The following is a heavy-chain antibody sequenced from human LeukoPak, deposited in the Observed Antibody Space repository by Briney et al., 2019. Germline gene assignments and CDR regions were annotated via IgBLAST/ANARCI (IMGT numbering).Heavy chain of an antibody. CDR1: GGTFSSYA. J-gene: IGHJ3*02. Sequence: SVKVSCKASGGTFSSYAISWVRRAPGQGLEWMGGIIPIFGTANYAQKFQGRVTITADESTSTAYMELSSRRSEDTAVYYCARDRRTMVRGVIGDIWGQGTMVTVSS. D-gene: IGHD3-10*01. CDR2: IIPIFGTA. V-gene: IGHV1-69*01. CDR3: ARDRRTMVRGVIGDI.